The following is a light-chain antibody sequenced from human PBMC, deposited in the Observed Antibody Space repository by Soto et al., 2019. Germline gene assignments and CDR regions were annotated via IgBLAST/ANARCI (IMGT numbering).Light chain of an antibody. V-gene: IGKV3-20*01. CDR2: GAS. CDR1: QSVSNRY. J-gene: IGKJ1*01. Sequence: EIVLTQSPGTLSLSPGERGTLSCRASQSVSNRYLAWYQQKPGQAPRLIISGASSRATGIPDRFSGSGSGTDFTLTISRVEHEGFAVYYCQQYGNSPGTFGQGTKVEIQ. CDR3: QQYGNSPGT.